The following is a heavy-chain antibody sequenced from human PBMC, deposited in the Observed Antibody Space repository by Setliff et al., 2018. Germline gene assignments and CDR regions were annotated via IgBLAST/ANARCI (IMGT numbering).Heavy chain of an antibody. D-gene: IGHD2-8*01. CDR2: FDPGDGET. CDR3: ATFASYIVLMVYARSGAFDI. J-gene: IGHJ3*02. Sequence: AASVKVSCKVSGYTLTELSMHWVRQAPGKGLEWMGGFDPGDGETIYAQKFQGRVTMTEDTSTDTAYMELSSLRSEDTAVYYCATFASYIVLMVYARSGAFDIWGQGTMVTVSS. CDR1: GYTLTELS. V-gene: IGHV1-24*01.